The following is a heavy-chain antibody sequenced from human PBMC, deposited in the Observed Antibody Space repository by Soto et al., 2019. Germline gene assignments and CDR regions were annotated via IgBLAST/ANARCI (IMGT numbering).Heavy chain of an antibody. D-gene: IGHD2-2*01. Sequence: GSLRLSCAASGLSLSSYGMHWVRQAPGKGLDWVAVISYDGSNKYYADSVKGRFTISRDNSKNTLYLQMNSLRAEDTAVYYCAKRLMVVPASPAWFDPWGQGTLVTVSS. CDR3: AKRLMVVPASPAWFDP. CDR2: ISYDGSNK. CDR1: GLSLSSYG. J-gene: IGHJ5*02. V-gene: IGHV3-30*18.